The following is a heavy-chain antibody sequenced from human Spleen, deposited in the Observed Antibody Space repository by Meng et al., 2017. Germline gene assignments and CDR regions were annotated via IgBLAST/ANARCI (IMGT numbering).Heavy chain of an antibody. CDR2: IVTKTKNYAT. Sequence: GESLKISCAASGFTFSNAWMSWVRQAPGKGLEWVGRIVTKTKNYATAYAASVKGRFTISRDDSVNTGYLQMNSLRSEDTALYYCTVYITGHMWGRGTMVTVSS. D-gene: IGHD6-19*01. J-gene: IGHJ3*02. CDR1: GFTFSNAW. V-gene: IGHV3-73*01. CDR3: TVYITGHM.